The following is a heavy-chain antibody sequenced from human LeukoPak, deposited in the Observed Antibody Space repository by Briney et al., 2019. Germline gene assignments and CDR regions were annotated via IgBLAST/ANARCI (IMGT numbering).Heavy chain of an antibody. CDR3: ARDHSGSYVY. CDR2: INHSGST. CDR1: GGSFSGYY. D-gene: IGHD1-26*01. J-gene: IGHJ4*02. Sequence: SETLSLTCAVYGGSFSGYYWSWIRQPPGKGLEWIGEINHSGSTNYNPSLKSRVTISVDTSKNQFSLKLSSVTAADTAVYYCARDHSGSYVYWGQGTLVTVSS. V-gene: IGHV4-34*01.